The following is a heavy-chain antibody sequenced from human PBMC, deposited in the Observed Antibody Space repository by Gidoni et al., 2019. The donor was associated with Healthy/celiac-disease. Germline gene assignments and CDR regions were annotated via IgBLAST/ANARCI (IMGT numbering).Heavy chain of an antibody. CDR3: ARDRARGSTVPHFDY. J-gene: IGHJ4*02. CDR1: GFTSSRNS. D-gene: IGHD2-2*01. CDR2: ISSSSSTI. V-gene: IGHV3-48*04. Sequence: EVQLVETGGGCVQTGGSLRLSCPAPGFTSSRNSMNGVRQAPGMGLGWVSYISSSSSTIYYADSVEGRLTISRDNAKNSLYLQMNSLRAEDTAVYYCARDRARGSTVPHFDYWGQGTLVTVSS.